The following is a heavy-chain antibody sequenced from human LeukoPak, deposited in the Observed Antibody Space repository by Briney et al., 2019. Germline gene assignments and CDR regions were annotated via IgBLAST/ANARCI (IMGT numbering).Heavy chain of an antibody. CDR3: ARLYSGYVDAFDI. CDR1: GFTVSSNY. D-gene: IGHD5-12*01. Sequence: GGSLRLSCAASGFTVSSNYMSWVRQAPGKGLEWVSVIYSGGSTYYADSVKGRFTISRDNSKNTLYLQMNSLRAEDTAVYYCARLYSGYVDAFDIWGQGTMVTVSP. CDR2: IYSGGST. J-gene: IGHJ3*02. V-gene: IGHV3-66*04.